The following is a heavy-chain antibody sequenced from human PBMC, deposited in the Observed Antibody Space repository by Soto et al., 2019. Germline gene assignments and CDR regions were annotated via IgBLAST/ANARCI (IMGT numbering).Heavy chain of an antibody. D-gene: IGHD5-18*01. V-gene: IGHV4-39*01. Sequence: QLQLQESGPGLVKPSETLSLTCTVSGDSISSDSYYWGWIRQPPGKGLECIGSVYYSGRTYYNPSLESRVTISEDTSKSQFSLNLRSVTAADTAVYYCARQSSRYTYGGGFDYWGQGTLVTVSS. J-gene: IGHJ4*02. CDR3: ARQSSRYTYGGGFDY. CDR2: VYYSGRT. CDR1: GDSISSDSYY.